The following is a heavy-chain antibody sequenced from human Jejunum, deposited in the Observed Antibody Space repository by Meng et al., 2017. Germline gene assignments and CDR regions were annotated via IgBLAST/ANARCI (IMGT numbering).Heavy chain of an antibody. CDR1: GGSIRGGDYY. D-gene: IGHD2-2*01. Sequence: QVQLQEAGPGLVKPSPTLSLTCTVSGGSIRGGDYYWSWIRQPPGKGLEWIGYIYHSGSTDYNPSLKSRVTISVDTSKNQFPLKLSSVTAADTAVYYCARGHQVDPWGPGTLVTVSS. CDR3: ARGHQVDP. V-gene: IGHV4-30-4*01. J-gene: IGHJ5*02. CDR2: IYHSGST.